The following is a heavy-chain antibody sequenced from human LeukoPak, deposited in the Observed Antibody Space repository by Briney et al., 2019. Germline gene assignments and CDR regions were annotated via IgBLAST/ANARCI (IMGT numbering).Heavy chain of an antibody. CDR3: AKDNYYGSSAVIDY. CDR1: GFTFSSYG. Sequence: PRGSLRLSCAASGFTFSSYGMHWVRQAPGKGLEWVAALSHDGNNEFYADSVKGRFTISRDNSKNTLYLQMNSLRAGDTAAFYCAKDNYYGSSAVIDYWGQGTLVTVSS. D-gene: IGHD3-22*01. J-gene: IGHJ4*02. V-gene: IGHV3-30*18. CDR2: LSHDGNNE.